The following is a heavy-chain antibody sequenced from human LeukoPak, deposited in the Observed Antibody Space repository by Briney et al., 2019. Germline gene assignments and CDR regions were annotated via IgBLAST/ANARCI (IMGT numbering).Heavy chain of an antibody. D-gene: IGHD4-17*01. CDR1: GGSISSYY. Sequence: LSLTCTVSGGSISSYYWSWIRQPPGKGLEWVAAISHDGRDKYSADSVKGRFTISRDNSKNTLYLQMNSLRTEDTAVYFCARDNYGDYFLDYWGQGTLVTVSS. V-gene: IGHV3-30*03. CDR2: ISHDGRDK. J-gene: IGHJ4*02. CDR3: ARDNYGDYFLDY.